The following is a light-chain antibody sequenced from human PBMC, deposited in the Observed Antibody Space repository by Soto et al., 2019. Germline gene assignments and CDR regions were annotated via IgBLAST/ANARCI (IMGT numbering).Light chain of an antibody. Sequence: ALTQPPSASGSPGQSVTISCTGTSSDVGSYNYVSWIRQRPGTAPKLMIYEVTKRPSGVPDRFSGSKSGNTASLTVSGLQAEDEADYFCISYAGSSNFVVFGGGTKLTVL. CDR1: SSDVGSYNY. J-gene: IGLJ2*01. CDR3: ISYAGSSNFVV. CDR2: EVT. V-gene: IGLV2-8*01.